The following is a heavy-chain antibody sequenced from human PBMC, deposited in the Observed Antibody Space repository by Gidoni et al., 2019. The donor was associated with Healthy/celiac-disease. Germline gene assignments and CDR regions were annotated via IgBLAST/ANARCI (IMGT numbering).Heavy chain of an antibody. Sequence: QVQLQQWGAGLLKPSETLSLTCAAYGGSFSGYYWSWIRQPPGKGLEWIGEINHSGSTNYNPSLKSRVTISVDTSKNQFSLKLSSVTAADTAVYYCARRYGDYVKDAFDIWGQGTMVTVSS. V-gene: IGHV4-34*01. D-gene: IGHD4-17*01. CDR3: ARRYGDYVKDAFDI. CDR2: INHSGST. CDR1: GGSFSGYY. J-gene: IGHJ3*02.